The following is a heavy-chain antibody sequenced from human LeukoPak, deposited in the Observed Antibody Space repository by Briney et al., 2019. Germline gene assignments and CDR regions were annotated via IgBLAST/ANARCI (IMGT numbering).Heavy chain of an antibody. J-gene: IGHJ5*02. Sequence: PGGSLRLSCAASGFTFSSYAMSWVRQAPGKGLEWVSAISGSGGSTYYADSVKGRFTISRDNSKNTLYLQMNSLRAEDTAVYYCARAVRAVAGTEWFDPWGQGTLVTVSS. V-gene: IGHV3-23*01. CDR1: GFTFSSYA. CDR2: ISGSGGST. D-gene: IGHD6-19*01. CDR3: ARAVRAVAGTEWFDP.